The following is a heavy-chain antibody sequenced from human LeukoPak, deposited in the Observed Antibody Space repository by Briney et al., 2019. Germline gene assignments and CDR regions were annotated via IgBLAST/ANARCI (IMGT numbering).Heavy chain of an antibody. CDR1: GFIFTPYE. V-gene: IGHV3-23*01. CDR2: VDYSADST. Sequence: GGSLRLSCAASGFIFTPYEMSWIRQAPGKGLEWVSSVDYSADSTHYADSVKGRFTISRDNSKNTLYLQMNSLRAEDTAVYYCAKDGRYSGYEGVDYWGQGTLVTVSS. J-gene: IGHJ4*02. CDR3: AKDGRYSGYEGVDY. D-gene: IGHD5-12*01.